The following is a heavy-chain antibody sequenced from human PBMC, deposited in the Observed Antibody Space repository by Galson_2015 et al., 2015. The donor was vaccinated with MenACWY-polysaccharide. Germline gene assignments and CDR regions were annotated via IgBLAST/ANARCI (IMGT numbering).Heavy chain of an antibody. CDR1: GLSLGGWY. J-gene: IGHJ6*02. CDR2: ISKSGDSI. Sequence: SLRLSCAASGLSLGGWYMSWIRQAPGKGLEWLSYISKSGDSIYYADSVKGRFTISRDNAKNSLYLQVNSLEAEDTAIYYCARGHYGLDVWGQGTTVTVSS. CDR3: ARGHYGLDV. V-gene: IGHV3-11*01.